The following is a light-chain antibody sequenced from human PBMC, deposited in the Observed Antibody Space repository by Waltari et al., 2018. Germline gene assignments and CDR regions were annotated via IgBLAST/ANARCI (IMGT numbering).Light chain of an antibody. Sequence: QSALTQPASVSGSPGQSITISCPGTSSDVGGYTRVSWYQQHPGRAPKFMIYEVSNRPSGVSDRFSGSKSGNTASLTISGLQAEDEADYYCSSFSSSSIRYVFGIGTKVTVL. V-gene: IGLV2-14*01. CDR1: SSDVGGYTR. J-gene: IGLJ1*01. CDR2: EVS. CDR3: SSFSSSSIRYV.